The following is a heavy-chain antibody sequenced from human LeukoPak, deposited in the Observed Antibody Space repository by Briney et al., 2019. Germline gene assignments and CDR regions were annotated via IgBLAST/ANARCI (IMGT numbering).Heavy chain of an antibody. V-gene: IGHV3-48*03. J-gene: IGHJ6*02. Sequence: GGSLRLSCAASGFILTSYEMNWVRQAPGKGLEWVSYISSGGSSIYYADSVKRRCSISRDNAKNSLYLQMSILRAEDTAFYYCARRQFYYYGMDVWGQGTTVTVSS. CDR3: ARRQFYYYGMDV. D-gene: IGHD5-24*01. CDR2: ISSGGSSI. CDR1: GFILTSYE.